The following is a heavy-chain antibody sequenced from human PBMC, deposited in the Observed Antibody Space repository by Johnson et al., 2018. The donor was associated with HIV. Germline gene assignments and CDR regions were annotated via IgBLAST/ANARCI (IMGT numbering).Heavy chain of an antibody. V-gene: IGHV3-30*03. CDR1: GFTVSSNY. Sequence: QVQLVESGGGLVQPGGSLRLSCAAFGFTVSSNYMSWVRQAPGKGLEWVAVISYDGSNQYYADSVKGRFTISRDNSKNTVYLQMNSLRAEDTAVYYCAREYYGSGSDAFDIWGQGTMVTVSS. D-gene: IGHD3-10*01. J-gene: IGHJ3*02. CDR3: AREYYGSGSDAFDI. CDR2: ISYDGSNQ.